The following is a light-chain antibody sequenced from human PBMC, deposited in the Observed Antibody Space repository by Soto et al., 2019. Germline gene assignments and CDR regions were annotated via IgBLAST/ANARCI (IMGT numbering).Light chain of an antibody. V-gene: IGLV2-8*01. CDR3: SSYAASNNFYFV. J-gene: IGLJ3*02. CDR1: SSDVGGYNY. CDR2: EVT. Sequence: QSALTQPPSASGSPGQSVTISCTGTSSDVGGYNYVSWYQQYPGRAPKLMIYEVTKRPSGVPARFSGSKSGNTASLTVSGLQAEDEADYYCSSYAASNNFYFVFGGGTKLTVL.